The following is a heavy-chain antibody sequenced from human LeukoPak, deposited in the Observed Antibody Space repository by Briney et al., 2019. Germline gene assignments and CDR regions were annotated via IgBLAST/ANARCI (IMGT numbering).Heavy chain of an antibody. V-gene: IGHV4-34*01. CDR3: ARGGGVADFDY. J-gene: IGHJ4*02. Sequence: SETLSLTCVVYGGSFSGYYWSWIRQPPGKGLELIGEINHSGSTNYNPSLKSRVTISGDTSKKQFSLKLSSVTAADTAVYYCARGGGVADFDYWGQGTLSPSPQ. D-gene: IGHD5-12*01. CDR2: INHSGST. CDR1: GGSFSGYY.